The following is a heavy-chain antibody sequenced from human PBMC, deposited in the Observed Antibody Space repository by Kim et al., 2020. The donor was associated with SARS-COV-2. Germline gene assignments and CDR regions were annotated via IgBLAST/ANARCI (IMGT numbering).Heavy chain of an antibody. V-gene: IGHV3-21*01. D-gene: IGHD3-22*01. J-gene: IGHJ4*02. CDR3: ARDGEYYDSSGWVAGDY. Sequence: GKGRFTSSEDNARNALYLQMNSLRAEDTAVYYCARDGEYYDSSGWVAGDYWGQGTLVTVSS.